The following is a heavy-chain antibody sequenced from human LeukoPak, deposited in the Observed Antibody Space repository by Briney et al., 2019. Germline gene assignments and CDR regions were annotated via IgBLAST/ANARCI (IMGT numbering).Heavy chain of an antibody. D-gene: IGHD5-24*01. Sequence: GGSLRLSCAASGFTVSTNYMSWVRQAPGNGLEWVSVIYSGGSTYYADSVNGRFTISRDHSKNTLYLQMNSLRAEDTAVYYCARGGRDGYNYFDYWGQGTLVTVSS. V-gene: IGHV3-53*01. CDR3: ARGGRDGYNYFDY. J-gene: IGHJ4*02. CDR2: IYSGGST. CDR1: GFTVSTNY.